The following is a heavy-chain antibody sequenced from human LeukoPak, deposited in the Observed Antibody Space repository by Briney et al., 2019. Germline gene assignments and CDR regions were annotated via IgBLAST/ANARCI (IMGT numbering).Heavy chain of an antibody. CDR3: ARYSFGSYHDY. CDR1: GFTFSSNY. CDR2: IYSGGST. D-gene: IGHD1-26*01. V-gene: IGHV3-66*02. Sequence: PGGSLRLSCAASGFTFSSNYMSWVRQAPGKGLEWVSVIYSGGSTYYADSVKGRFTISRDNSKNTLYLQMNSLRAEDTAVYYCARYSFGSYHDYWGQGTLVTVSS. J-gene: IGHJ4*02.